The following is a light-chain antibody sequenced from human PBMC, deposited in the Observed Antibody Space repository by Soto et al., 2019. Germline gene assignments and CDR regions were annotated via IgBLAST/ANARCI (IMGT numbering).Light chain of an antibody. Sequence: EIVLTQSPGTLSLSPGDRATLSCWASQSVSGYLAWYQQKLGQPPRLLIYDAFNRAAGIPARFSGSGSGTDFTLTISGLEPEDSAVYYCQQRSNSPPWITFGQGTRLEI. J-gene: IGKJ5*01. CDR2: DAF. CDR3: QQRSNSPPWIT. CDR1: QSVSGY. V-gene: IGKV3-11*01.